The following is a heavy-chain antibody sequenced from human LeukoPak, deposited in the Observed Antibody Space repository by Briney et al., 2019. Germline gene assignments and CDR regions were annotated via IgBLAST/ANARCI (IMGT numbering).Heavy chain of an antibody. CDR3: AIDRNTMIVVVPYAFDI. V-gene: IGHV3-53*01. J-gene: IGHJ3*02. D-gene: IGHD3-22*01. Sequence: PGGSLRLSCAASGFSVSSNYMSWVRHAPGMGLESVSAVYSGGSTYYAESVKGRFTIARDNSKNTLYLQMNSLRAEDTAVYYCAIDRNTMIVVVPYAFDIWGQGTMVTVSS. CDR1: GFSVSSNY. CDR2: VYSGGST.